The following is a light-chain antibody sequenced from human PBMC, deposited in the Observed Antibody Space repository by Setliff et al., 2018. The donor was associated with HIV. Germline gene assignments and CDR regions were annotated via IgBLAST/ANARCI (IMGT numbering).Light chain of an antibody. CDR2: DVC. CDR1: SSDVGRYNY. J-gene: IGLJ1*01. V-gene: IGLV2-14*03. CDR3: CSYTSISTYV. Sequence: QSALTQPASVSGSPGQSITISCTGTSSDVGRYNYVSWYQQHPGKTPKLIIYDVCKWLSGVSNRFSASKSGNTASLTISGLQAEDEADYYCCSYTSISTYVFGTGTKVTVL.